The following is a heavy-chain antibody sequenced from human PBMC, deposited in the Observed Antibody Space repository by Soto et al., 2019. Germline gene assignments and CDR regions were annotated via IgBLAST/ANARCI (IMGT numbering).Heavy chain of an antibody. V-gene: IGHV1-69*13. J-gene: IGHJ4*02. CDR2: IIPIFGTA. Sequence: GASVKVSCKASGGTFSSYAISWVRQSPVQGLEWMGGIIPIFGTANYAQKFQGRVTITADESTSTAYMELSSLRSEDTAVYYCAREGYYDSSGYYAPLDYWGQGTLVTVSS. D-gene: IGHD3-22*01. CDR1: GGTFSSYA. CDR3: AREGYYDSSGYYAPLDY.